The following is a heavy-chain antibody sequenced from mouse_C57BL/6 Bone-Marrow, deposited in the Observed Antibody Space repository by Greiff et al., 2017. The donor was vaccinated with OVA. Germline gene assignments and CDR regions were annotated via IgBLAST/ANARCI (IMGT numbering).Heavy chain of an antibody. V-gene: IGHV1-64*01. Sequence: VQLQQSGAELVKPGASVKLSCKASGYTFTSYWMHWVKQRPGQGLEWIGMIHPNSGSTNYNEKFKSKATLTVDKSSSTAYMQLSSLTSEDSAVYYCASYYGSSYWYFDVWGTGTTVTVSS. CDR2: IHPNSGST. J-gene: IGHJ1*03. CDR1: GYTFTSYW. D-gene: IGHD1-1*01. CDR3: ASYYGSSYWYFDV.